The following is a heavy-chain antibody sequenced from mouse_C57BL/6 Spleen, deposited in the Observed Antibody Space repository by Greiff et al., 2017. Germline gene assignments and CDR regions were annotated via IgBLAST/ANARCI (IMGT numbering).Heavy chain of an antibody. D-gene: IGHD4-1*01. CDR3: ARGAGADY. Sequence: VQLQQSGPELVKPGASVKISCKASGYAFSSSWMNWVKQRPGKGLEWIGRIYPGDGDTNYNGKFKGKATLTADKSSSTAYMQLSSLTSEDSAFYFCARGAGADYWGQGTTLTVSS. CDR1: GYAFSSSW. CDR2: IYPGDGDT. J-gene: IGHJ2*01. V-gene: IGHV1-82*01.